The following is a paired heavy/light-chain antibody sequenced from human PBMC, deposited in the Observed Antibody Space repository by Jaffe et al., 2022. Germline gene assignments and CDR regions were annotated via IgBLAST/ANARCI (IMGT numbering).Heavy chain of an antibody. Sequence: EVQLVESGGGLVKPGGSLRLSCAASGFTFSSYSMNWVRQAPGKGLEWVSSISSSSSYIYYADSVKGRFTISRDNAKNSLYLQMNSLRAEDTAVYYCARDGALSYDILTGNRASGFDIWGQGTMVTVSS. CDR1: GFTFSSYS. CDR2: ISSSSSYI. CDR3: ARDGALSYDILTGNRASGFDI. J-gene: IGHJ3*02. V-gene: IGHV3-21*01. D-gene: IGHD3-9*01.
Light chain of an antibody. CDR2: KDS. V-gene: IGLV3-25*03. J-gene: IGLJ2*01. CDR3: QSADSSGNVV. Sequence: SYELTQPPSVSVSPGQTARITCSGDALPKQYAYWYQQKPGQAPVLVIYKDSERPSGIPERFSGSSSGTTVTLTISGVQAEDEADYYCQSADSSGNVVFGGGTKLTVL. CDR1: ALPKQY.